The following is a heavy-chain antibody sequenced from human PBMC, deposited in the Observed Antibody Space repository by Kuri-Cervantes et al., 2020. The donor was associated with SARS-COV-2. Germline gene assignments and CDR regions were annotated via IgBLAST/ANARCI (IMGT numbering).Heavy chain of an antibody. Sequence: GGSLRLSCAASGFTFSSYGMHWVRQAPGKGLEWVAVISYDGSNKYYADSVKGRFTISRDNSKNTLYLQMNSLRAEDTAVYYCAKDRVGVQDFWGQGTLVTVSS. D-gene: IGHD2-21*01. CDR2: ISYDGSNK. CDR3: AKDRVGVQDF. J-gene: IGHJ4*02. CDR1: GFTFSSYG. V-gene: IGHV3-30*18.